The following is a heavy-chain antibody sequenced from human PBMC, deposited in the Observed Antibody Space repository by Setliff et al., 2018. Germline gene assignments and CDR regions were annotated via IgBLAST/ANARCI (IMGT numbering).Heavy chain of an antibody. Sequence: PEETLSLTCTVSGGSISTADYYWGWIRQPPGKGLEWIGCVYYSGNTYYSPSLKSRVTMFVDTSKNQFSLMLYSVTAADTAIYYCARYDSSGYSENYYFDYWGQGTLVTVSS. D-gene: IGHD3-22*01. CDR1: GGSISTADYY. CDR2: VYYSGNT. V-gene: IGHV4-39*07. J-gene: IGHJ4*02. CDR3: ARYDSSGYSENYYFDY.